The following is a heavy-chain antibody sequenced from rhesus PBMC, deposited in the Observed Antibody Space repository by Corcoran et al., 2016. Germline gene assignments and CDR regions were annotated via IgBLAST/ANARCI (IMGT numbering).Heavy chain of an antibody. CDR1: GGSISGYW. J-gene: IGHJ6*01. CDR2: IDRSGST. Sequence: QLQLQESGPGLVKSSETLSLTCAVSGGSISGYWWSWIRQPPGKGREWIGRIDRSGSTDYNPSLKSRVTISRDTSKNQFSLKLSSVTAADTAVYYCARDGSGFYYGLDSWGQGVVVTVSS. D-gene: IGHD2-21*01. V-gene: IGHV4-160*01. CDR3: ARDGSGFYYGLDS.